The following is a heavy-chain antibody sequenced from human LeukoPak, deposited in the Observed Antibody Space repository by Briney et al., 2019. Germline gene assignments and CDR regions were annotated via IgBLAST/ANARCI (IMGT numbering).Heavy chain of an antibody. CDR3: ARASYDFDY. D-gene: IGHD3-16*01. J-gene: IGHJ4*02. CDR1: GGSIGSGSYY. V-gene: IGHV4-61*02. Sequence: PSQTLSLTCTVSGGSIGSGSYYWSWIRQPAGRGLEWIGRIYTSGSNNYYPSLKSRVTLSVDTSKNQFSLKLSSVTAADTAVYYCARASYDFDYWGQGTLVTVSS. CDR2: IYTSGSN.